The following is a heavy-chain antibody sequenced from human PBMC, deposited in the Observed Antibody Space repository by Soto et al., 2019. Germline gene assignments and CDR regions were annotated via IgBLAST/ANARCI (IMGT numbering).Heavy chain of an antibody. Sequence: GGSLRLSCAASGFTFSSYAMSWVRQAPGKGLEWVSAISGSGGSTYYADSVKGRFTISRDNSKNTLYLQMNSLRAEDTAVYYCANMFCIAGAGTIGWFDSWGQGTQVTVSS. CDR1: GFTFSSYA. CDR2: ISGSGGST. CDR3: ANMFCIAGAGTIGWFDS. V-gene: IGHV3-23*01. J-gene: IGHJ5*01. D-gene: IGHD6-19*01.